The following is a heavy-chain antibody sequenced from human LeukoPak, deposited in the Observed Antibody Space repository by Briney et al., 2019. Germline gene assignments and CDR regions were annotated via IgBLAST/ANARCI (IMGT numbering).Heavy chain of an antibody. CDR3: VTERSGAFEN. CDR1: GFNVIDAW. D-gene: IGHD1-1*01. Sequence: GGSLRLSCAVSGFNVIDAWMNWVRQDPGKGLEWVALLKSKTNGGTTDYASPVKDRSTISRDDSKNILYLQMNSLKIEDTAMYYCVTERSGAFENWGQGTLVTVSS. CDR2: LKSKTNGGTT. J-gene: IGHJ4*02. V-gene: IGHV3-15*01.